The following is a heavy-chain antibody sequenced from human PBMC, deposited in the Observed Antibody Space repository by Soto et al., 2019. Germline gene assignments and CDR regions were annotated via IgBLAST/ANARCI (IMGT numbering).Heavy chain of an antibody. CDR2: ISGSGGST. D-gene: IGHD3-22*01. CDR1: GFTFSSYA. V-gene: IGHV3-23*01. J-gene: IGHJ4*02. Sequence: GGSLRLSCAASGFTFSSYAMSWVRQAPGKGLEWVSAISGSGGSTYYADSVKGRFTISRDNSKNTLYLQMNSLRAEDTAVYYCVASVIVVVISSNFDYWGQGTLVTVSS. CDR3: VASVIVVVISSNFDY.